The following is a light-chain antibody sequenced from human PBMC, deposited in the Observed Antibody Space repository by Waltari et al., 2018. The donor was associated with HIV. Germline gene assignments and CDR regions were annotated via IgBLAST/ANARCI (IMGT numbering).Light chain of an antibody. CDR2: AAS. V-gene: IGKV1-39*01. J-gene: IGKJ2*01. CDR1: KDIGF. Sequence: DIQMTQSPASLSAAVGDSVTISCRASKDIGFIVNWYQVKSGEAPKLLMVAASRLQSGGPPRFSCSGYGTHFSLTITRPRPDDIAQYFCQQNYNLPYTFGQGT. CDR3: QQNYNLPYT.